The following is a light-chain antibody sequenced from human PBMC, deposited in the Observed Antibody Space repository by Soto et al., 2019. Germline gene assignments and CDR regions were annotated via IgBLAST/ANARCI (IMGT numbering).Light chain of an antibody. Sequence: QSVLTQPPSVSGTPGQRVTISCSGSRSNIGGNAVTWYQQVPGTAPKLLIYANDQRPSGISDRFSGSKSSTSASLAISGLQSEDEADYCCAVWDDNLRGLFGGGTKLTVL. CDR1: RSNIGGNA. CDR2: AND. V-gene: IGLV1-44*01. CDR3: AVWDDNLRGL. J-gene: IGLJ2*01.